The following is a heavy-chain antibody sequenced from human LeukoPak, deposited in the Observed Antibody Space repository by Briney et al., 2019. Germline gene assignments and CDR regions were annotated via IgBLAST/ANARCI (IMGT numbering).Heavy chain of an antibody. D-gene: IGHD2-15*01. V-gene: IGHV4-38-2*02. CDR3: AREWSGFDF. Sequence: SETLSLTCTVSDNSISYGLYWGWIRQPPGKGLEWIGSVYHSGNTYFNPSLKSRVTISVDTSKNQFSLKLSSVTAADTAVYYCAREWSGFDFWGQGIMVTVSS. CDR2: VYHSGNT. CDR1: DNSISYGLY. J-gene: IGHJ3*01.